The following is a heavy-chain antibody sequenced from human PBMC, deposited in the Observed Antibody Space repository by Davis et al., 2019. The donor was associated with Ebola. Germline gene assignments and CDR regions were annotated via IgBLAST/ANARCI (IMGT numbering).Heavy chain of an antibody. Sequence: SETLSLTCAVYGGSFSGYYWSWIRQPPGKGLEWIGYIYYSGSTNYNPSLKSRVTISVDTSKNQFSLKLSSVTAANTAVYYCARHPDYGDYGLDYWGQGTLVTVSS. V-gene: IGHV4-59*08. CDR3: ARHPDYGDYGLDY. J-gene: IGHJ4*02. CDR2: IYYSGST. CDR1: GGSFSGYY. D-gene: IGHD4-17*01.